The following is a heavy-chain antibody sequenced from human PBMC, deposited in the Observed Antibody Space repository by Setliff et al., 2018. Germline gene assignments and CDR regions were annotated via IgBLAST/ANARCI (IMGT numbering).Heavy chain of an antibody. D-gene: IGHD2-8*02. V-gene: IGHV3-23*01. CDR3: VKGTLPYCTGPTCYPLDH. CDR1: GFTFSNAW. CDR2: ITSSGRDT. J-gene: IGHJ4*02. Sequence: GGSLRLSCAASGFTFSNAWMTWVRQAPGKGLEWVSVITSSGRDTYYTDSVKGRFTISRDNSDNTLYLQMNSLRDADTAIYYCVKGTLPYCTGPTCYPLDHWGQGTLVTVSS.